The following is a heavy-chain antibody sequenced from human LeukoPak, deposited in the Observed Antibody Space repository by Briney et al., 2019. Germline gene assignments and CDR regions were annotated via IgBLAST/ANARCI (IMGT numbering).Heavy chain of an antibody. CDR2: INHSGST. D-gene: IGHD3-16*02. V-gene: IGHV4-34*01. CDR3: ARRGRKSYDYVWGSYRYESYFDY. J-gene: IGHJ4*02. Sequence: SETLSLTCAVYGGSFSGYYWSWIRQPPGKGLEWIGEINHSGSTNYNPPLKCRVTISVDTSKNQFSLKLSSVTAADTAVYYCARRGRKSYDYVWGSYRYESYFDYWGQGTLVTVSS. CDR1: GGSFSGYY.